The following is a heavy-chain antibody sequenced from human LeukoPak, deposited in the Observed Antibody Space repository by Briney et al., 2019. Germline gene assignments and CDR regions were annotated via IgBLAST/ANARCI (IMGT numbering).Heavy chain of an antibody. V-gene: IGHV4-59*01. J-gene: IGHJ4*02. Sequence: SSETLSLTCTVSGGSISSYYWSWIRQPSGKGLEWIGYIYYSGSTNYNPSLKSRVTISVDTSKNQFSLKLSSVTAADTAVYYCAREQWLGRADYWGQGTLVTVSS. CDR2: IYYSGST. D-gene: IGHD6-19*01. CDR3: AREQWLGRADY. CDR1: GGSISSYY.